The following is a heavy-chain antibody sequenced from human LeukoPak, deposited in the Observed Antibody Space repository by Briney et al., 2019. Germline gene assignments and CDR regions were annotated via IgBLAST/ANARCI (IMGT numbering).Heavy chain of an antibody. CDR1: GGSISGYH. J-gene: IGHJ4*02. V-gene: IGHV4-59*01. D-gene: IGHD7-27*01. CDR2: VHYSGNT. CDR3: ARGWGFNDY. Sequence: SETLSLTCTVSGGSISGYHWSWIRQPPGKGLEWIGYVHYSGNTNYNPSLKSRVTISVDTSKSQFSLNLTSGTAADTAVYYCARGWGFNDYWGRGTLVTVSS.